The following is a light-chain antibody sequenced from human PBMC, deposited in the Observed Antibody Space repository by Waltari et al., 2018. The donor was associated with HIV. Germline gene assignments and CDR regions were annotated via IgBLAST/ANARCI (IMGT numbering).Light chain of an antibody. Sequence: DIQMTQSPSSLSASVGDRATITCRASQDISNSLAWYQQKVGEAPKLLLYTASLLESGVPSRFSGRGSGTVYTLTISSLQPEDFATYYCQQYYSSLWTFGQGTKVEIK. CDR3: QQYYSSLWT. J-gene: IGKJ1*01. CDR2: TAS. V-gene: IGKV1-NL1*01. CDR1: QDISNS.